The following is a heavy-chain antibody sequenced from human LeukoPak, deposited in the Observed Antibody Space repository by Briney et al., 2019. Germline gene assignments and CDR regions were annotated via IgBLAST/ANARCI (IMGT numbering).Heavy chain of an antibody. Sequence: ASVKVSCKASRYTFTGYYMHWVRQAPGQGLEWMGWINPNSGGTHYAQKFQGRVTMTRDTSINTAYMELSRLRSDDTAVYYCARDRAGYSYGYARSGFDYWGQGTLVTVSS. D-gene: IGHD5-18*01. J-gene: IGHJ4*02. V-gene: IGHV1-2*02. CDR3: ARDRAGYSYGYARSGFDY. CDR2: INPNSGGT. CDR1: RYTFTGYY.